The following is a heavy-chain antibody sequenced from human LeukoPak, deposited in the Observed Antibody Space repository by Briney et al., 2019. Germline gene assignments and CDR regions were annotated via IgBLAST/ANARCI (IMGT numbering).Heavy chain of an antibody. Sequence: GGSLRPSCAASGSTFSSYWMHWVRQAPGKGLVWVSRTNSDGSSTSYADSVKGRFTISRDNAKNTLYLQMNSLRAEDTAVYYCARVNLRFDAFDIWGQGTMVTVSS. D-gene: IGHD3-3*01. CDR3: ARVNLRFDAFDI. V-gene: IGHV3-74*01. CDR1: GSTFSSYW. J-gene: IGHJ3*02. CDR2: TNSDGSST.